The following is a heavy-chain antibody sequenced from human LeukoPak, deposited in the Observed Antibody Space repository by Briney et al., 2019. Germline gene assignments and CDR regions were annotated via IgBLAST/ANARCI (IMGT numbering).Heavy chain of an antibody. CDR3: ARDITAVSSGWYSYYYYYGMDV. V-gene: IGHV3-21*01. J-gene: IGHJ6*02. Sequence: GSLRLSCAASGFTFSSYSMNWVRQAPGKGLEWVSSISSSSYIYYADSVKGRFTISRDNAKNSLYLQMNSLRAEDTAVYYCARDITAVSSGWYSYYYYYGMDVWGQGTTVTVSS. D-gene: IGHD6-19*01. CDR2: ISSSSYI. CDR1: GFTFSSYS.